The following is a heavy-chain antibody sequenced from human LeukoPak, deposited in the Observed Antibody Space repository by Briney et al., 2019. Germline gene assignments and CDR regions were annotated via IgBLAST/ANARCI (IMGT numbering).Heavy chain of an antibody. V-gene: IGHV3-49*04. CDR1: GFTFGDYA. CDR2: IRGKAYGGTT. CDR3: TRSLTTGLREGYYFDY. D-gene: IGHD4-17*01. J-gene: IGHJ4*02. Sequence: QPGRSLRLSCTASGFTFGDYAMSRVRQAPGKGLEWVGFIRGKAYGGTTEYAASVKGRFTISRDDSKSIAYLQMNSLKTEDTAVYYCTRSLTTGLREGYYFDYWGQGTLVTVSS.